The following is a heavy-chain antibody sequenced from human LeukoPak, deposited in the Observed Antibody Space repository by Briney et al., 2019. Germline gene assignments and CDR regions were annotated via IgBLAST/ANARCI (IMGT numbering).Heavy chain of an antibody. V-gene: IGHV3-23*01. CDR1: GFTFSSYA. CDR2: ISGSGGST. Sequence: GGSLRLSCAASGFTFSSYAMSWVRQAPGKGLEWVSAISGSGGSTYYADSVKGRFTISRDNSKSTLYLQMNSLRAEDTAVYYCAKDLRSYNWNDVPYWGQGTLVTVSS. CDR3: AKDLRSYNWNDVPY. J-gene: IGHJ4*02. D-gene: IGHD1-20*01.